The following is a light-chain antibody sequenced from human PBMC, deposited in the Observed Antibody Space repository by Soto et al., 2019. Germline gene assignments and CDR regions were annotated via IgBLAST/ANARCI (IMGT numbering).Light chain of an antibody. CDR1: SSDVGSYNR. Sequence: QSVLTQPPSVSGSPGQSVAISCTGTSSDVGSYNRVSWYQQSPGTAPKLMIYDVTNRPSGVPDRFSGSKSGNTASLTISGLQAEDEAEYYCNSYTTSDTYVFGTGTKLTVL. J-gene: IGLJ1*01. CDR3: NSYTTSDTYV. CDR2: DVT. V-gene: IGLV2-18*02.